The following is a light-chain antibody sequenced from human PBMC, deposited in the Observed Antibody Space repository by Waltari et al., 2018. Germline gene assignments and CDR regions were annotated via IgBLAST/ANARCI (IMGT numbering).Light chain of an antibody. CDR3: ETGGHGTWV. J-gene: IGLJ3*02. CDR1: SGHSTNI. CDR2: VNSDGSH. V-gene: IGLV4-69*02. Sequence: QLVLTQSPSASASLGASDKLTCTLDSGHSTNIVAWLQQHPEKGPRYLMKVNSDGSHTKGDDIPDRFSGSSSGAERYLTISSVQSEDEADYYCETGGHGTWVFGGGTKLTVL.